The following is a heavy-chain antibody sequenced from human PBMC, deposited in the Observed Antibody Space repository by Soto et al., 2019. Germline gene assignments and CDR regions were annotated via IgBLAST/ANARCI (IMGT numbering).Heavy chain of an antibody. CDR2: IWYDGSNK. Sequence: GGSLRLSCAASGFTFSSYGMHWVRQAPGKGLEWVAVIWYDGSNKYYADSVKGRFTISRDNSKNTLYLQMNSLRAEDTAVYYCARDTADITMVRGVPDYWGQGTLVTVSS. J-gene: IGHJ4*02. CDR3: ARDTADITMVRGVPDY. D-gene: IGHD3-10*01. CDR1: GFTFSSYG. V-gene: IGHV3-33*01.